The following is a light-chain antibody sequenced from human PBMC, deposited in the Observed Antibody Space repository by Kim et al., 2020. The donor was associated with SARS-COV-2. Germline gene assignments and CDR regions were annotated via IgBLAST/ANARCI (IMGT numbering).Light chain of an antibody. CDR3: YSVADNNWL. V-gene: IGLV3-27*01. CDR2: KDS. Sequence: SVSPGQTARITCSGDVLAKSYARWFQQKPGQAPLLVIYKDSKRPSGIPERFSGSSSGTTVTLTISGAQVEDEADYYCYSVADNNWLFGGGTKVTVL. J-gene: IGLJ3*02. CDR1: VLAKSY.